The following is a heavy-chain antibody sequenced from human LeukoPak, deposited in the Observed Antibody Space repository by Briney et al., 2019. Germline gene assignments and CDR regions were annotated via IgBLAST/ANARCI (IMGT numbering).Heavy chain of an antibody. D-gene: IGHD6-6*01. Sequence: GGSLTLSCAASGFTFNNYWMHWVRQVPGKGLVWVARINTDGSRTTYADSVKGRFTISRDNAKDTVYLQMNSLRAEDMALYYCAKDEGSSSSSGGFDYWGQGTLVTVSS. CDR1: GFTFNNYW. CDR2: INTDGSRT. CDR3: AKDEGSSSSSGGFDY. J-gene: IGHJ4*02. V-gene: IGHV3-74*03.